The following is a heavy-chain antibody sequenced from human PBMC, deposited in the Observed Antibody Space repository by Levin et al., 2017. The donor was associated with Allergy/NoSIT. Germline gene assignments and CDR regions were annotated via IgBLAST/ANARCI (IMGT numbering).Heavy chain of an antibody. CDR1: GYSFTGYY. CDR2: INPNSGGT. Sequence: ASVKVSCKASGYSFTGYYMHWVRQAPGQGLEWMGWINPNSGGTNYAQKFQGRVTMTRDTSISTAYMELRRLRSDDTAVYYCARSSTYGSGGTCYLGYWGQGTLVTVSS. D-gene: IGHD2-15*01. J-gene: IGHJ4*02. V-gene: IGHV1-2*02. CDR3: ARSSTYGSGGTCYLGY.